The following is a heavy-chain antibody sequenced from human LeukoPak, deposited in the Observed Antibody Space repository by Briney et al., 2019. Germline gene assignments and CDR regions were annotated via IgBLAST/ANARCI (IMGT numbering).Heavy chain of an antibody. CDR1: GDSFSSGGYS. V-gene: IGHV4-30-2*01. J-gene: IGHJ6*02. CDR3: ARGRRCSGGSCYPSKRYYGMDV. Sequence: PSQTLSLTCAVSGDSFSSGGYSWTWIRQPPGKGLEWIGYIYHSGSTYYNPSLKSRVTISVDTSKNQFSLKLSSVTSADTPVYYCARGRRCSGGSCYPSKRYYGMDVWGQGTTVTVSS. CDR2: IYHSGST. D-gene: IGHD2-15*01.